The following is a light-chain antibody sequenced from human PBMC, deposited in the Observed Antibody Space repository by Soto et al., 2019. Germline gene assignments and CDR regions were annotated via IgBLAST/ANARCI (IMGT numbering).Light chain of an antibody. CDR2: DAS. V-gene: IGKV1-5*01. J-gene: IGKJ1*01. Sequence: DIQMTQSPSTLSASVGDRVTITCRANQSISSWLAWYQQKPGKAPKLLTYDASSLESGVPSRFSGSGSGTEFTLTISSLQPDDFATYYCQQYNSYLWTFGQGTKVEIK. CDR1: QSISSW. CDR3: QQYNSYLWT.